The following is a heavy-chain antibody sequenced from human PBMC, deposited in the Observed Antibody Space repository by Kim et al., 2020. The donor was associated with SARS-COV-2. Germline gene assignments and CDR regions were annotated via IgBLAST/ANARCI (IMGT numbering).Heavy chain of an antibody. V-gene: IGHV4-39*01. CDR2: IYYSGST. D-gene: IGHD6-13*01. CDR3: ARWITYSSMDWFDP. CDR1: GGSISSSSYY. Sequence: SETLSLTCTVSGGSISSSSYYWGWIRQPPGKGLEWIGSIYYSGSTYYNPSLKSRVTISVDTSKNQFSLKLSSVTAADTAVYYCARWITYSSMDWFDPWGQGTLVTVSS. J-gene: IGHJ5*02.